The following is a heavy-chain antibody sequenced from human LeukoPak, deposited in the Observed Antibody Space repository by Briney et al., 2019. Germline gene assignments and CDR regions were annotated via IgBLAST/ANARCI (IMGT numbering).Heavy chain of an antibody. CDR1: GFTFSSYS. CDR2: ISSSSSYI. D-gene: IGHD5-18*01. V-gene: IGHV3-21*01. J-gene: IGHJ6*03. Sequence: GGSLRLSCAASGFTFSSYSMNWVPQAPGKGLEWVSSISSSSSYIYYADSVKGRFTISRDNAKNSLYLQMNSLRAEDTAVYYCARDNGYSYGDYYYYMDVWGKGTTVTVSS. CDR3: ARDNGYSYGDYYYYMDV.